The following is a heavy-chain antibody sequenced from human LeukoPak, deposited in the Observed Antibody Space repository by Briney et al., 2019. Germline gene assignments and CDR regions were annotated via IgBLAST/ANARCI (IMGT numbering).Heavy chain of an antibody. Sequence: GGSPKLPCGASVFAFSDYDIRGIPKARGKGLVGVSYISSRGSTIYYADSVKGRFTISRDNAKNSLYLQMNSLRAEDTAVYYCARGRDYGDYVHWGQGTLVTVSS. CDR2: ISSRGSTI. D-gene: IGHD4-17*01. CDR3: ARGRDYGDYVH. J-gene: IGHJ4*02. V-gene: IGHV3-11*01. CDR1: VFAFSDYD.